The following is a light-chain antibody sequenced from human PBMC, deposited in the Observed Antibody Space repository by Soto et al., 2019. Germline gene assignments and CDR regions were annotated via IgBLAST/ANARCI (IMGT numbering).Light chain of an antibody. CDR3: QQSYSRPLT. CDR1: QTISSW. J-gene: IGKJ3*01. Sequence: DIQMTQSPSTLPASVGDRVTITCRASQTISSWLAWYQQKPGKAPKLLIYGASDLQRGVPSRFSGSGSGTDFTLTINSLQPEDFATYYCQQSYSRPLTFGPGTKVDIK. V-gene: IGKV1-39*01. CDR2: GAS.